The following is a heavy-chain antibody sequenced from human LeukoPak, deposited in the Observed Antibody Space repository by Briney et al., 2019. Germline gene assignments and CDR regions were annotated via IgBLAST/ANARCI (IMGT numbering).Heavy chain of an antibody. CDR1: EFTFSNHG. V-gene: IGHV3-30*04. CDR2: ISNGGTSK. D-gene: IGHD3-9*01. Sequence: GGSLRLSCAASEFTFSNHGMHWARQAPGKGLEWVAVISNGGTSKYYADSVKGRFTISRDNSKNTLYLQMNSLRDEDTAVYYCARGFDWYHFDYWGQGTLVTVSS. J-gene: IGHJ4*02. CDR3: ARGFDWYHFDY.